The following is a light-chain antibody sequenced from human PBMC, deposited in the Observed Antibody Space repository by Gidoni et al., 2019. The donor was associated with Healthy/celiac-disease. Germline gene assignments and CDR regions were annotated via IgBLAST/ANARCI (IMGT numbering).Light chain of an antibody. J-gene: IGKJ1*01. CDR2: GAS. CDR3: QQYGSSPHT. CDR1: QSVSSSY. Sequence: EIVLTQSPGTLSLSPGERATLSCRASQSVSSSYLAWYQQKPGQAPRLLIYGASSRATGIPERFSGSGSGKDFTLTISRLEPEDFAVYYCQQYGSSPHTFGQGTKVEIK. V-gene: IGKV3-20*01.